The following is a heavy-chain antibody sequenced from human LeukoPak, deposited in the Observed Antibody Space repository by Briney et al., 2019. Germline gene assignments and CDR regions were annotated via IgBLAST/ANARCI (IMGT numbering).Heavy chain of an antibody. J-gene: IGHJ3*02. CDR3: ARGITMRKYAFDI. V-gene: IGHV4-59*01. Sequence: PSETLSLTCTVSGGSISSYYWSWIRQPPGKGLEWIGYIYYSGSTNYDPSLKSRVTISVDASKNQFSLKLSSVTAADTAVYYCARGITMRKYAFDIWGQGTMVTVSS. D-gene: IGHD3-22*01. CDR2: IYYSGST. CDR1: GGSISSYY.